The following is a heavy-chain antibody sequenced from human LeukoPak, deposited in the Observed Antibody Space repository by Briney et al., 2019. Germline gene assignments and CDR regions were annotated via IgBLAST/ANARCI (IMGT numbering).Heavy chain of an antibody. D-gene: IGHD2-15*01. J-gene: IGHJ6*04. CDR2: IKSKTDGGTT. Sequence: GGSLRLSCAASGFTFSNAWMSWVRQAPGKGLEWVGRIKSKTDGGTTDYAAPVKGRFTISRDDSKNTLYLQMNSLKTEDTAVYYCTTGSDCSGGSSYLYYYYYGMDVWGKGTTVTVSS. CDR1: GFTFSNAW. V-gene: IGHV3-15*01. CDR3: TTGSDCSGGSSYLYYYYYGMDV.